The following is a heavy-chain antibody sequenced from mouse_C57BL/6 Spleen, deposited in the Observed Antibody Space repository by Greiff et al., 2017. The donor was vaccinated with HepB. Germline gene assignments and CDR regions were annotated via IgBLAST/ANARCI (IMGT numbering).Heavy chain of an antibody. Sequence: VQLKQSGPELVKPGASVKISCKASGYSFTGYYMNWVKQSPEKSLEWIGEINPSTGGTTYNQKFKAKATLTVDKSSSTAYMQLKSLTSEDSAVYYCASHLYYGSSYGYFDYWGQGTTLTVSS. CDR3: ASHLYYGSSYGYFDY. D-gene: IGHD1-1*01. CDR2: INPSTGGT. CDR1: GYSFTGYY. V-gene: IGHV1-42*01. J-gene: IGHJ2*01.